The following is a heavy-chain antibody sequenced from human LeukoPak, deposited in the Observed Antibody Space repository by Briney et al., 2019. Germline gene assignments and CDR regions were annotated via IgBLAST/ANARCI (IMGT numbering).Heavy chain of an antibody. CDR2: LYHSGSP. J-gene: IGHJ4*02. CDR3: ARVIGYSYGYAIDY. V-gene: IGHV4-38-2*01. D-gene: IGHD5-18*01. Sequence: SDTLSLTCAVSGYSISRGHYWGWIRQPPGKGLEWIGSLYHSGSPYYSPSLRGRVTISVDTSKNHISLKLSSVTAADTAVYYCARVIGYSYGYAIDYWGQGTPVTVSS. CDR1: GYSISRGHY.